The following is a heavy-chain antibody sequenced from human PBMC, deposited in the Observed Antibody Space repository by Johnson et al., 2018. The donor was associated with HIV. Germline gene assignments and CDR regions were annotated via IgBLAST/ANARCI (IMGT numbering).Heavy chain of an antibody. V-gene: IGHV3-30*04. CDR3: TTDSQIIAAAGTWLAFDI. CDR2: ISYDGSNK. Sequence: QVQLVESGGGVVQPGRSLRLSCAASGFTFSSYAMHWVRQAPGKGLEWVAVISYDGSNKYYADSVKGRFTISRENSKNTLYLQMNSLKTEDTAVYYCTTDSQIIAAAGTWLAFDIWGQGTMVTVSS. J-gene: IGHJ3*02. CDR1: GFTFSSYA. D-gene: IGHD6-13*01.